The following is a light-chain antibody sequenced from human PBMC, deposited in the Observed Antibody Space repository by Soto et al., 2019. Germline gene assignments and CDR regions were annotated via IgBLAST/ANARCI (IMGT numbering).Light chain of an antibody. CDR1: QSVGRNY. V-gene: IGKV3-20*01. Sequence: EIVLTQSPGTLSLSKGQRATLSCRASQSVGRNYLAWYQQKPGQAPRLLIHRISTRATGIPDRFSGSGSATDFTLTISRLEPEDFAVYYCQQYDNAPQTFGQGTKVDIK. CDR3: QQYDNAPQT. CDR2: RIS. J-gene: IGKJ1*01.